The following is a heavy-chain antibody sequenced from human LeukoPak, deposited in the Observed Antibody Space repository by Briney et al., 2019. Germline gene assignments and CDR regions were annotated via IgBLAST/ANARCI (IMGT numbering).Heavy chain of an antibody. V-gene: IGHV4-31*03. CDR3: ARVGGYYYDSSGYYPFDY. Sequence: SETLSLTCTASGGSISSGGYYWSWIRQHPGKGLEWIRYIYYSGSTYYNPSLKSRVTISVDTSENQFSLKLSSVTAADTAVYYCARVGGYYYDSSGYYPFDYWGQGTLVTVSS. CDR2: IYYSGST. D-gene: IGHD3-22*01. CDR1: GGSISSGGYY. J-gene: IGHJ4*02.